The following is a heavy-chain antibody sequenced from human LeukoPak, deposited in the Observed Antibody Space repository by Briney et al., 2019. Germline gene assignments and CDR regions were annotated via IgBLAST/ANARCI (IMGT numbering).Heavy chain of an antibody. Sequence: GGSLRLSCAASGFTFSSYGMHWIRQAPGKGLEWVAFIRYDGSNKYYADSVKGRYTISRDNSKNTLYLQMNSLRAEDTAVYYCASPYYYDSSGYYVFSIDYWGQGTLVTVSS. J-gene: IGHJ4*02. CDR2: IRYDGSNK. V-gene: IGHV3-30*02. D-gene: IGHD3-22*01. CDR3: ASPYYYDSSGYYVFSIDY. CDR1: GFTFSSYG.